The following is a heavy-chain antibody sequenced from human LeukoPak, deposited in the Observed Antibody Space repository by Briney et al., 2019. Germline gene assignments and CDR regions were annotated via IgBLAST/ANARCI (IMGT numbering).Heavy chain of an antibody. D-gene: IGHD3-22*01. J-gene: IGHJ4*02. Sequence: KPSETLSLTCTVSGGSISSYYWSWIRQPPGKGLEWVGYIYYSGSTNYNPSLKSRVTISVDTSKNQFSLKLSSVTVADTAVYYCARERRSGYPEWGQGTLVTVSS. CDR2: IYYSGST. CDR1: GGSISSYY. CDR3: ARERRSGYPE. V-gene: IGHV4-59*01.